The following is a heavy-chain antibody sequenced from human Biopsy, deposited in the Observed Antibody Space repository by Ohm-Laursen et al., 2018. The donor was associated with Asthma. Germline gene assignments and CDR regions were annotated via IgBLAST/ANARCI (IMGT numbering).Heavy chain of an antibody. CDR2: INWNGGST. CDR3: GRDMGGFGSGWFPVEF. D-gene: IGHD6-19*01. Sequence: SLRLSCAASGFTFDDYGMCWVRQAPGKGLDWVSGINWNGGSTGYADSVKGRFTISRDNAKNPLYLQMNSLRAEDTALYHCGRDMGGFGSGWFPVEFWGQGTLVTVSS. V-gene: IGHV3-20*01. J-gene: IGHJ4*02. CDR1: GFTFDDYG.